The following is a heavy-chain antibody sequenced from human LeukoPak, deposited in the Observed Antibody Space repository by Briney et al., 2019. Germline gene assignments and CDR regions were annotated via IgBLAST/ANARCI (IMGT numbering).Heavy chain of an antibody. CDR1: GFTFSSYE. V-gene: IGHV3-43*02. J-gene: IGHJ6*02. Sequence: GGSLRLSCAASGFTFSSYEMNWVRQAPGKGLEWVSLISGDGGSTYYADSVKGRFTMSRDNSKNSLYLQMNSLRTEDTAMYYCAKDKQWLVDYYYNGMYVWGQGTTVTVSS. CDR3: AKDKQWLVDYYYNGMYV. CDR2: ISGDGGST. D-gene: IGHD6-19*01.